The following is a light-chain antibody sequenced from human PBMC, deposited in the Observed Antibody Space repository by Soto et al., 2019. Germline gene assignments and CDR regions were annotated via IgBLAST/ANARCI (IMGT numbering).Light chain of an antibody. Sequence: EIVLTQSPGTLSLSPGERATLSCRASQSVSATYLAWYQQKPGQAPRLLIYGASNRATGIPDRFTGSGSGTEFTLTISRLEPADFAVYFCQQYVSSPMYTFGQGTKLEIK. CDR1: QSVSATY. V-gene: IGKV3-20*01. CDR3: QQYVSSPMYT. CDR2: GAS. J-gene: IGKJ2*01.